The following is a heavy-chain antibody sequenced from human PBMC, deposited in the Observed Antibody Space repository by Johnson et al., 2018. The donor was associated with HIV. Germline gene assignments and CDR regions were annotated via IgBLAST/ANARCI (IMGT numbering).Heavy chain of an antibody. CDR1: GFTFSSYP. V-gene: IGHV3-30*04. Sequence: QVQLVESGGGVVQPGRSLRLSCAVSGFTFSSYPMHWVRQAPGKGLEWVAVISSDGSKKYYVDSVKGRFTISRDNSKHTLYLQMNSLSAEDTAVYYCARGGGCGGDCYSGYDAFDIWGQGTKVTV. CDR2: ISSDGSKK. J-gene: IGHJ3*02. CDR3: ARGGGCGGDCYSGYDAFDI. D-gene: IGHD2-21*01.